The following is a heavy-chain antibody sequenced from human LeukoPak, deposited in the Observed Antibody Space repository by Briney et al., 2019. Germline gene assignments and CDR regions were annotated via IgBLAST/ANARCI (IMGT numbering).Heavy chain of an antibody. CDR1: GFTFSDYY. V-gene: IGHV3-11*04. Sequence: GGSLRLSCAASGFTFSDYYMSWIRQAPGKGLEWLSYVSSSGNIKYYTDSVKGRFTISRDNAKNSLYLQMNSLRAEDTAVYYCARSGALENNWFDPWGQGTLVTVSS. D-gene: IGHD1-1*01. CDR3: ARSGALENNWFDP. CDR2: VSSSGNIK. J-gene: IGHJ5*02.